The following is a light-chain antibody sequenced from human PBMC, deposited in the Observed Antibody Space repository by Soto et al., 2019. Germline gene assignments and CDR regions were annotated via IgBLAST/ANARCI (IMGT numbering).Light chain of an antibody. CDR2: EVT. J-gene: IGLJ2*01. V-gene: IGLV2-8*01. Sequence: QSALTQPPSASGSPGQSVTISCTGTSSDIGGYDHVSWYQQHPGKAPKVMIYEVTKRPSGVPDRFSGSKAGNTASLTVFGLQAEDEADYYCQTWGTGFQFFGGGTKVTVL. CDR3: QTWGTGFQF. CDR1: SSDIGGYDH.